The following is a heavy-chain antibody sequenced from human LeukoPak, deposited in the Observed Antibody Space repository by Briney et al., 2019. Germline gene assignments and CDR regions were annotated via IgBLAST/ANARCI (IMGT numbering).Heavy chain of an antibody. J-gene: IGHJ4*02. Sequence: ASVKVSCKASGYTFTSYYMHWVRQAPGQGLEWMGIINPSGGSTSYAQKFQGRVTMTRDTSTSTVYMELSSLRSEDMAVYYCTRGLLWFGELSPPGYWGQGTLITVSS. CDR1: GYTFTSYY. D-gene: IGHD3-10*01. CDR2: INPSGGST. V-gene: IGHV1-46*01. CDR3: TRGLLWFGELSPPGY.